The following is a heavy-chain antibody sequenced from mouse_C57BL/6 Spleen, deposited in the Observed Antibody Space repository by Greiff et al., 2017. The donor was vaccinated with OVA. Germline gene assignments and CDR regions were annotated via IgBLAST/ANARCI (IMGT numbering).Heavy chain of an antibody. J-gene: IGHJ1*03. D-gene: IGHD2-4*01. V-gene: IGHV1-42*01. CDR3: ARGYDYDWYFDV. Sequence: EVQGVESGPELVKPGASVKISCKASGYSFTGYYMNWVKQSPEKSLEWIGEINPSTGGTTYNQKFKAKATLAVDKSSSTAYMQLKSLTSEDSAVYYCARGYDYDWYFDVWGTGTTVTVSS. CDR1: GYSFTGYY. CDR2: INPSTGGT.